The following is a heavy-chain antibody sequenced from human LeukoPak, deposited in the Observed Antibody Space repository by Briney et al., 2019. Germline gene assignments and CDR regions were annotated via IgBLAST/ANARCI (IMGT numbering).Heavy chain of an antibody. D-gene: IGHD3-22*01. CDR2: IRCSGGST. V-gene: IGHV3-23*01. CDR1: GFTFSSYA. CDR3: AKDLGITMIVVVIADAFDI. Sequence: PGGSLRLSCAASGFTFSSYAMSWVRQAPGKGLEWVAVIRCSGGSTYYADSVKGRFTISRDNSKNTLYLQMNSPRAEDTAVYYCAKDLGITMIVVVIADAFDIWGQGAMVTVSS. J-gene: IGHJ3*02.